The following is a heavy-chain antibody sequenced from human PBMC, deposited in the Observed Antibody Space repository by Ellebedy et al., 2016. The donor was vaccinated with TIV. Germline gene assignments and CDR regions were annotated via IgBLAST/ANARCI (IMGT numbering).Heavy chain of an antibody. J-gene: IGHJ4*02. CDR2: IYYSGST. CDR1: GGSISGGNYY. V-gene: IGHV4-39*07. D-gene: IGHD6-6*01. CDR3: ARGPFRPYFDY. Sequence: SETLSLTCIVSGGSISGGNYYWAWIRQPPGKGLEWIGSIYYSGSTYYNPSLKSRVTMSVDTSKNHSSLKLTSVTAADTAVYYCARGPFRPYFDYWGQGTLVTVSS.